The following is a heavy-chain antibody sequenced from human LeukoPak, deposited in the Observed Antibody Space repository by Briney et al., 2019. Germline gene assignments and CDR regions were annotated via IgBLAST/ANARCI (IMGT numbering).Heavy chain of an antibody. V-gene: IGHV3-64*01. CDR3: AGGSGSLPDY. D-gene: IGHD1-26*01. Sequence: GGSLRLSCAASGFTFSSYAMHWVRQAPGKGLEYVSAISSNGGSTYYANSVKGRFTISRDNSKNTLYLQMGSLRAEDMAVYYCAGGSGSLPDYWGQGTLVTVSS. CDR2: ISSNGGST. CDR1: GFTFSSYA. J-gene: IGHJ4*02.